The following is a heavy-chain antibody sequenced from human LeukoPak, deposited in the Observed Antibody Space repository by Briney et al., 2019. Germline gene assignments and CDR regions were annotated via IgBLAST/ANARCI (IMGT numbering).Heavy chain of an antibody. Sequence: SETLCLTCTVSGGSISSYYWSWIRQPPGKGLEWIGYIYYSGSTNYNPSLKSRVTISVDTSKNQFSLKLSSVTAADTAVYYCARRGGQYSGYDPNWFDPWGQGTLVTVSS. CDR1: GGSISSYY. J-gene: IGHJ5*02. D-gene: IGHD5-12*01. V-gene: IGHV4-59*01. CDR2: IYYSGST. CDR3: ARRGGQYSGYDPNWFDP.